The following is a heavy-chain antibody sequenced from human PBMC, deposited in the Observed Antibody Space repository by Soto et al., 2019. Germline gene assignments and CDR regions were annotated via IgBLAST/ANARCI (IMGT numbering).Heavy chain of an antibody. J-gene: IGHJ4*02. CDR1: GLTFSSSS. Sequence: EVQLLESGGGLVQPGESLRLSCVASGLTFSSSSMSWVRQAPGKGLELVSVSTGGGSTFYADSVKGRFTISRDNSKNTLYLQMNSLRAEDAAVYFCAKLVRYWGQGTLVTVSS. D-gene: IGHD6-6*01. CDR3: AKLVRY. V-gene: IGHV3-23*01. CDR2: STGGGST.